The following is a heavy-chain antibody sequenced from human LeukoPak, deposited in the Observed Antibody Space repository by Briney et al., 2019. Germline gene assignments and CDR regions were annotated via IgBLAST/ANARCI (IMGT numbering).Heavy chain of an antibody. V-gene: IGHV1-2*06. CDR2: INPNSGGT. CDR1: GYTFTGYY. J-gene: IGHJ3*02. CDR3: ARARRITIFGVVIIFQADAFDI. Sequence: GASVKVSCKASGYTFTGYYMHWVRQAPGQGLEWMGRINPNSGGTNYAQKFQGRVTMTRDTSISTAYMELSRLRSDDPAVYYCARARRITIFGVVIIFQADAFDIWGQGTMVTVSS. D-gene: IGHD3-3*01.